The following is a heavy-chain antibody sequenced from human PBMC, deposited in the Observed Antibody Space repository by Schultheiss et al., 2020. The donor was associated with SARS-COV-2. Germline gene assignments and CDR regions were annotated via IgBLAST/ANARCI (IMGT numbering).Heavy chain of an antibody. Sequence: GSLRLSCAASGFTFSSYSMNWVRQAPGKGLEWVSSISSSSSYIYYADSVKGRFTISRDNAKNSLYLQMNSLRAEDTAVYYCARASYYYDSSGYYFGGTMDVWGQGTTVTVSS. CDR3: ARASYYYDSSGYYFGGTMDV. CDR2: ISSSSSYI. CDR1: GFTFSSYS. J-gene: IGHJ6*02. D-gene: IGHD3-22*01. V-gene: IGHV3-21*01.